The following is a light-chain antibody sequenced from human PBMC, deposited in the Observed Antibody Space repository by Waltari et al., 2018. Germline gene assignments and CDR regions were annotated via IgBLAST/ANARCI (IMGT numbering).Light chain of an antibody. Sequence: QLVLTQSPSASASLGASVKLTCTLSSGHSSNIIAWLQQQPGKGPRYLMKVNSDGSHRKGDEIPDRFSGSSSWAERYLTISSLQSEDEADYYCETGGHGTWVFGGGTKLTVL. CDR3: ETGGHGTWV. CDR1: SGHSSNI. CDR2: VNSDGSH. J-gene: IGLJ3*02. V-gene: IGLV4-69*01.